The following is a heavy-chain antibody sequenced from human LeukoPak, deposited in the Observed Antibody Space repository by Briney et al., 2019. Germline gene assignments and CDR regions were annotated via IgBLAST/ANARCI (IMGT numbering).Heavy chain of an antibody. Sequence: SETLSLTCTVSGGSISSYYWSWIRQPAGKGLEWIGEINHSGSTNYNPSLKSRVTISVDTSKNQFSLKLSSVTAADTAVYYCARGLGEDTAMTPNLDYWGQGTLVTVSS. V-gene: IGHV4-34*01. J-gene: IGHJ4*02. CDR2: INHSGST. CDR1: GGSISSYY. CDR3: ARGLGEDTAMTPNLDY. D-gene: IGHD5-18*01.